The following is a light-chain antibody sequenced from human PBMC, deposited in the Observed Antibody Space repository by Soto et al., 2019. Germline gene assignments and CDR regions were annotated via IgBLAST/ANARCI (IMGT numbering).Light chain of an antibody. J-gene: IGKJ2*01. CDR1: QSVNTN. CDR3: QQYNNWPPHT. V-gene: IGKV3-15*01. Sequence: EIVMTQSPATLSVSPGESATLSCRASQSVNTNLAWYQQKPGRAPRLLIHGASTRATGIPARFSGSVSGTEFTLNISSLQSEDFAVYYCQQYNNWPPHTFGQGTKLEIK. CDR2: GAS.